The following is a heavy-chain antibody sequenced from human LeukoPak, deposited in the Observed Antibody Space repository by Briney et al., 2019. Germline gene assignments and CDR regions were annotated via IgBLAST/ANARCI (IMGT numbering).Heavy chain of an antibody. CDR3: ARDRRLGYCSGGSRYIFDY. CDR1: GYTFTSYD. J-gene: IGHJ4*02. Sequence: ASVKVSCKASGYTFTSYDINWVRQAPGQGLEWMGWINPNSGGTNYAQKFQGRVTMTRDTSISTAYMELSRLRSDDTAVYYCARDRRLGYCSGGSRYIFDYWGQGTLVTVSS. CDR2: INPNSGGT. V-gene: IGHV1-2*02. D-gene: IGHD2-15*01.